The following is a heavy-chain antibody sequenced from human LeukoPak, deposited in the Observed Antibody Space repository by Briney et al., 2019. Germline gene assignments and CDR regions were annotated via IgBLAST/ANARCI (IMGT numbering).Heavy chain of an antibody. CDR3: ASGYCSSTSCPTYYYYYYMDV. D-gene: IGHD2-2*01. J-gene: IGHJ6*03. CDR1: GGSISSGGYY. Sequence: SPSETLSLTCTVSGGSISSGGYYWSWIRQHPGKGLEWIGYIYYSGSTYYNPSLKSRVTISVDTSKNQFSLKLSSVTAADTAVYYCASGYCSSTSCPTYYYYYYMDVWGKGTTVTVSS. CDR2: IYYSGST. V-gene: IGHV4-31*03.